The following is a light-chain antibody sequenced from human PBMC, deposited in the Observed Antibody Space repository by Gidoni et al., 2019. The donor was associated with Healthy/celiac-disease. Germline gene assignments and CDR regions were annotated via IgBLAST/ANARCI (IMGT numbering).Light chain of an antibody. V-gene: IGKV4-1*01. J-gene: IGKJ5*01. CDR3: QQYYSTSGIT. CDR1: QSVLYSSNNKNY. Sequence: DIVMTQSPDSLAVSLGERATSNCKSSQSVLYSSNNKNYLAWYQQKPGQPPKLLIYWASTRESGVPDRFSGSGSGTDFTLTISSLQAEDVAVYYCQQYYSTSGITFGQGTRLEIK. CDR2: WAS.